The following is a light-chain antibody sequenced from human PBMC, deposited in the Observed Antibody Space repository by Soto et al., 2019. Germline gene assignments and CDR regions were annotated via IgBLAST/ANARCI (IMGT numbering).Light chain of an antibody. Sequence: DIQMTQSPSSLSASIGDRVTISCRASQDIGAYVNWYQHKQGKAPRVLMYAASNLKSGVPPRFSGSGVGRDFTLTISDLHPEDFATYYCQHSYSTRTFGQGTKVERK. CDR1: QDIGAY. V-gene: IGKV1-39*01. CDR3: QHSYSTRT. CDR2: AAS. J-gene: IGKJ1*01.